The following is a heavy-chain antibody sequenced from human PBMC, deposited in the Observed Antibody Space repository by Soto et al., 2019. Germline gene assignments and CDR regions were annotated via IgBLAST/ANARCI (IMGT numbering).Heavy chain of an antibody. Sequence: QVQLQQWGAGLLKPSETPSLTCAVYGGSFSGYYWSWIRQPPGKGLEWIGEINHSGSTNYNPSLKSRVTISVDTSKNQFSLKLSSVTAADTAVYYCARGPYGSGSVWGQGTLVTVSS. V-gene: IGHV4-34*01. CDR2: INHSGST. D-gene: IGHD3-10*01. CDR3: ARGPYGSGSV. J-gene: IGHJ4*02. CDR1: GGSFSGYY.